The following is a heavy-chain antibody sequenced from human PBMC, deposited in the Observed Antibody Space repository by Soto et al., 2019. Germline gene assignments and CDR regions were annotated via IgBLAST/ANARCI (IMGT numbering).Heavy chain of an antibody. D-gene: IGHD3-3*01. CDR3: ARVASLIPIFHGLDA. J-gene: IGHJ6*02. CDR2: ISGDNGNT. Sequence: QVQLVQSGAEVRKPGASVKVSCKASGYTFTKYGITWVRQAPGQGLEWLGWISGDNGNTNFAQRLKDRVIMTTDTSTTTAYMELRSLRRDDTAIYYCARVASLIPIFHGLDAWGQGTTVTVSS. V-gene: IGHV1-18*04. CDR1: GYTFTKYG.